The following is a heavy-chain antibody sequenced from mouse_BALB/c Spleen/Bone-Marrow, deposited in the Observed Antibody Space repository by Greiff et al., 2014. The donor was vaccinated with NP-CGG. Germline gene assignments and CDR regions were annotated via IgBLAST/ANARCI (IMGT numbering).Heavy chain of an antibody. J-gene: IGHJ3*01. Sequence: QVQLQQSVAELVGPGASVKLSCKASGYTFTSYWINWVEQRPGKGLEGIGNIYPSDSYTNYNQKFKDKATLTVDKSSSTAYMQLSSPTSEDSAVYYCTRYDYDWFAYWGQGTLVTVSA. CDR2: IYPSDSYT. V-gene: IGHV1-69*02. CDR1: GYTFTSYW. CDR3: TRYDYDWFAY. D-gene: IGHD2-4*01.